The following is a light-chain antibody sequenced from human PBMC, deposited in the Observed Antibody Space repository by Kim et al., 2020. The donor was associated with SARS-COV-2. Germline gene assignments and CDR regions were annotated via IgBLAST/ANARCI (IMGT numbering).Light chain of an antibody. CDR2: AAS. J-gene: IGKJ1*01. V-gene: IGKV1-27*01. CDR1: QDISNY. CDR3: QKYNSAPWT. Sequence: DIQMTQSPSSLSASVGDRVTITCRASQDISNYLAWYQQKPGKVPKLLIYAASTLQSGVPSRFSGSGSGTDFTLTIRSLQPEDVATYYCQKYNSAPWTFGQGTKVDIK.